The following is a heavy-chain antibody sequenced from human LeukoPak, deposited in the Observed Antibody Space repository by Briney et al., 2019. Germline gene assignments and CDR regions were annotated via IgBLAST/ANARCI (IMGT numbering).Heavy chain of an antibody. D-gene: IGHD3-10*02. J-gene: IGHJ6*04. Sequence: RTGGSLRLSCAASGFTFSDYYMSWIRQAPGKGLEWVSYISSSGSTTYYTDSVKGRFTISRDNAKNSLYLQMNSLRAEDTAVYYCAELGITMIGGVWGKGTTVTISS. V-gene: IGHV3-11*04. CDR3: AELGITMIGGV. CDR2: ISSSGSTT. CDR1: GFTFSDYY.